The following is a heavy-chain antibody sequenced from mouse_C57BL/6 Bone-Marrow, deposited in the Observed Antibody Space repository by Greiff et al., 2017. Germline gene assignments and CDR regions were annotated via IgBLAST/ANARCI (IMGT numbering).Heavy chain of an antibody. CDR2: ISSGGDYI. V-gene: IGHV5-9-1*02. CDR3: TRDSSGYGFAY. Sequence: EVKLMESGEGLVKPGGSLKLSCAASGFTFSSYAMSWVRQTPEKRLEWVAYISSGGDYIYYADTVKGRFTISRDNARNTLYLQMSSLKSEDTAMYYCTRDSSGYGFAYWGQGTLVTVSA. J-gene: IGHJ3*01. D-gene: IGHD3-2*02. CDR1: GFTFSSYA.